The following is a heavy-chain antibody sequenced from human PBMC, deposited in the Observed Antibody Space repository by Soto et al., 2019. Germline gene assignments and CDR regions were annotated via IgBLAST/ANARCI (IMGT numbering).Heavy chain of an antibody. J-gene: IGHJ4*02. CDR3: AKGPSRWNFDY. Sequence: QVQLVESGGGVVQPGRSLRLSCAASGFTFSSYGMHWVRQAPGKGLEWVAVISYDGSNKYYADSVKGRFTISRDNSKNTLYLQMNSLRAEDTAVYYCAKGPSRWNFDYWGQGTLVTVSS. CDR1: GFTFSSYG. D-gene: IGHD6-13*01. V-gene: IGHV3-30*18. CDR2: ISYDGSNK.